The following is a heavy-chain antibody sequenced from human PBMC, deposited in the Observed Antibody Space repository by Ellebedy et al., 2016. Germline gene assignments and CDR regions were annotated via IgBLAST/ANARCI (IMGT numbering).Heavy chain of an antibody. CDR1: DDSITTYY. Sequence: SETLSLTCTVSDDSITTYYWSWIRQPPGKGLEWIGCIHYSGTSNYNPSLKSRVTMSVDTSKNQFSLQLTSVTAADTAVYYCARNYGRWNDCFDTWGQGTMVTVSS. D-gene: IGHD2-21*01. J-gene: IGHJ3*02. CDR3: ARNYGRWNDCFDT. CDR2: IHYSGTS. V-gene: IGHV4-59*08.